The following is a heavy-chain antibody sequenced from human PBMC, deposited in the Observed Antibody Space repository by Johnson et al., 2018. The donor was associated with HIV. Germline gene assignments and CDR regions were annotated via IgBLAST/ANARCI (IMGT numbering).Heavy chain of an antibody. J-gene: IGHJ3*02. CDR1: GITFSSSA. V-gene: IGHV3-62*03. CDR2: ISTSGDTV. D-gene: IGHD2-15*01. Sequence: VQLVESGGGLVQPGGSLRLSCVASGITFSSSAMHRVHQAPGNGLEWVSVISTSGDTVLYTDSVKGRFTISRDNAKNSLYLQMNSLRAEDTAVYYCATTQGWSTLDAFDIWGQGTMVTVSS. CDR3: ATTQGWSTLDAFDI.